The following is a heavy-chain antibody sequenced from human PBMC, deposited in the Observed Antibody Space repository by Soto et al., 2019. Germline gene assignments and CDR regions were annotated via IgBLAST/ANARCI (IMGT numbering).Heavy chain of an antibody. D-gene: IGHD2-15*01. CDR3: ARLGYCSGGSCFNWFDP. J-gene: IGHJ5*02. CDR1: GYTFTGYY. CDR2: INPNSGGT. V-gene: IGHV1-2*02. Sequence: ASVKVSCKASGYTFTGYYMHWVRQAPGQGLEWMGWINPNSGGTNYAQKFQGRVTMTRDTSISTAYMELSRLRSDDTAVYYCARLGYCSGGSCFNWFDPWGQGTLVTV.